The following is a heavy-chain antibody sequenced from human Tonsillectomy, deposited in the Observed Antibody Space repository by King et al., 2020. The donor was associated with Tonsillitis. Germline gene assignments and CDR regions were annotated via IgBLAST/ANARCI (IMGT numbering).Heavy chain of an antibody. V-gene: IGHV4-59*08. CDR1: GGSISSYY. CDR2: IYYSGST. J-gene: IGHJ4*02. D-gene: IGHD6-19*01. Sequence: VQLQESGPGLVKPSETLSLTCTVSGGSISSYYWSWIRQPPGKGLEWIGYIYYSGSTNYNPSLKSRVTISVDTSKNQFSLKLSSVTAADTAVYYCARHRGPRPNSGGWYLLDYWGQGTLVTVSS. CDR3: ARHRGPRPNSGGWYLLDY.